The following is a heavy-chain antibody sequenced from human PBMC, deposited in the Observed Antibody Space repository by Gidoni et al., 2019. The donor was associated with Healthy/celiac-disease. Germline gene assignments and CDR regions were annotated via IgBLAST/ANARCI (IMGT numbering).Heavy chain of an antibody. CDR3: ARERGQWLDYDAFDI. CDR1: GGTFSSYT. D-gene: IGHD6-19*01. CDR2: IIPILGIA. V-gene: IGHV1-69*08. J-gene: IGHJ3*02. Sequence: QVQLVQSGAEVKKPGSSVKVSCKASGGTFSSYTISWVRQAPGQGLEWMGRIIPILGIANYAQKFQGRVTITADKSTSTAYMELSSLRSEDTAVYYCARERGQWLDYDAFDIWGQGTMVTVSS.